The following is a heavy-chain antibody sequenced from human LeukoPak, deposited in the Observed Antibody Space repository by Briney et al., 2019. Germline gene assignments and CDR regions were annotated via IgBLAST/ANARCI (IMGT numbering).Heavy chain of an antibody. CDR3: ARGPSITMVRGGQWYYYMDV. Sequence: ASVKVSCKASGYTFTGYYMHWVRQVPGQGLEWMGWINPNSGGTNYAQKFQGRVTMTRDTSTSTVYMELSSLRSEDTAVYYCARGPSITMVRGGQWYYYMDVWGKGTTVTISS. CDR1: GYTFTGYY. CDR2: INPNSGGT. J-gene: IGHJ6*03. V-gene: IGHV1-2*02. D-gene: IGHD3-10*01.